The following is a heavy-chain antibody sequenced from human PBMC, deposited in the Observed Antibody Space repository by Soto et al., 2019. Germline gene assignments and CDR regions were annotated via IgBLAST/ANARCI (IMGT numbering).Heavy chain of an antibody. V-gene: IGHV3-15*01. CDR1: GFSFSNVW. CDR3: TTYSTQTFCDGGPCHSAQTNIHDS. J-gene: IGHJ4*02. CDR2: IKSKSVGGTT. D-gene: IGHD2-15*01. Sequence: EVQLVESGGGLVKPGGSLTLSCAASGFSFSNVWMSWVRQAPGKGLEWVGHIKSKSVGGTTDDTAPVKGRFTISRDASTDTLYLQMNSLKTEDTAVYYCTTYSTQTFCDGGPCHSAQTNIHDSWGQGILLTVSS.